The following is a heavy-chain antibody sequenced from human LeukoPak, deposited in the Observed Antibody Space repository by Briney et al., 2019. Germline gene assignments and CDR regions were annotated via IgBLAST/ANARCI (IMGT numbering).Heavy chain of an antibody. CDR1: GFTFSSYA. CDR2: ISSNGGST. J-gene: IGHJ5*02. CDR3: ARGPSRDSGSFLSNWFDP. Sequence: GGSLRLSCAASGFTFSSYAMHWVRQAPGKGLEYVSAISSNGGSTYYANSVKGRFTISRDNSKNMLYLQMGSLRAEDMAVYYCARGPSRDSGSFLSNWFDPWGQGTLVTVSS. V-gene: IGHV3-64*01. D-gene: IGHD1-26*01.